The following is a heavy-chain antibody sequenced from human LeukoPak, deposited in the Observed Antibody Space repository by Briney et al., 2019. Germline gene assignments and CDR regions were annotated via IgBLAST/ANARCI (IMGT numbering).Heavy chain of an antibody. V-gene: IGHV4-59*08. D-gene: IGHD6-13*01. J-gene: IGHJ4*02. CDR1: GGSISSYY. CDR2: IHYSGST. CDR3: ARHWETSSWYVDY. Sequence: KSSEALSLTCTVSGGSISSYYWSWIRQPPGKGLEWIGYIHYSGSTNYNPSLKSRVTISVDTSKKQLSLKLSSVTAADTAVYYCARHWETSSWYVDYWGQGILVTVSS.